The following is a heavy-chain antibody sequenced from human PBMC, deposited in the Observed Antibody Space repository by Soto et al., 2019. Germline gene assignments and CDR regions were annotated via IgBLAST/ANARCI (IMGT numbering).Heavy chain of an antibody. Sequence: QVQLQQWGAGLLKPSETLSLTCAVYGGSFSGYYWSWIRQPPGKGLEWIGEINHSGSTNYNPSLKSRVTISVDTSKDQFSLKLSSVTAADTAVYYSARGLRVATIVPDAFDIWGQGTMVTVSS. J-gene: IGHJ3*02. CDR1: GGSFSGYY. CDR2: INHSGST. CDR3: ARGLRVATIVPDAFDI. D-gene: IGHD5-12*01. V-gene: IGHV4-34*01.